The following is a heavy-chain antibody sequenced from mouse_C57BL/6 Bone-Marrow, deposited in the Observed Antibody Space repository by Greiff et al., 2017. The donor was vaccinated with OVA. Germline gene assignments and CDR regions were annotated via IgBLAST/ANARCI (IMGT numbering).Heavy chain of an antibody. V-gene: IGHV1-52*01. CDR2: IDPSDSET. CDR1: GYTFTSYW. CDR3: ASSGGMVTTWKFDY. Sequence: VQLQQSGAELVRPGSSVKLSCKASGYTFTSYWMHWVKQRPIQGLEWIGNIDPSDSETHYNQKFKDKATLTVDKSSSTAYMQLSSLTSEDSAVYYCASSGGMVTTWKFDYWGQGTTLTVSS. D-gene: IGHD2-2*01. J-gene: IGHJ2*01.